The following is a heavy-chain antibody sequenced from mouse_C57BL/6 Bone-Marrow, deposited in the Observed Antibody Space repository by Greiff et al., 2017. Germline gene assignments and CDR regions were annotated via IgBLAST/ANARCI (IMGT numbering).Heavy chain of an antibody. CDR3: ARYYYGSTFFDY. CDR1: GYSFTGYY. D-gene: IGHD1-1*01. Sequence: VQLKQSGPELVKPGASVKISCKASGYSFTGYYMNWVKQSPETSLEWIGEINPSTGGTTYNQKFKAKATLTVDKSSSTAYMQLKSLTSEDSAVYYCARYYYGSTFFDYWGQGTTLTVSS. V-gene: IGHV1-42*01. CDR2: INPSTGGT. J-gene: IGHJ2*01.